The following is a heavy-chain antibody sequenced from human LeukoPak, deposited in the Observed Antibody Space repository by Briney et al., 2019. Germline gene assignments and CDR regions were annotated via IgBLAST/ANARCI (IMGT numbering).Heavy chain of an antibody. Sequence: PGGSLRLSCAASGFTFSSYSMNWLRQAPGKGLEWGSSISSSSSYIYYADSVKGRFTISRDNAKNSLYLQMNSLRAEDTAVYYCARGVCVTTFLAGTVLAFDIWGQGTMVTVSS. CDR2: ISSSSSYI. CDR1: GFTFSSYS. CDR3: ARGVCVTTFLAGTVLAFDI. V-gene: IGHV3-21*01. J-gene: IGHJ3*02. D-gene: IGHD3-16*01.